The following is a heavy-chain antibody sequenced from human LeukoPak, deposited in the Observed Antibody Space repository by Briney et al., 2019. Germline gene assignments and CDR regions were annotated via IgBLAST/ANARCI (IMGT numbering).Heavy chain of an antibody. V-gene: IGHV3-30*18. CDR3: AKGVGRSYHNWFDP. D-gene: IGHD1-26*01. CDR1: GFTFSSYG. CDR2: ISYDGSNK. Sequence: GGSLRLSCAASGFTFSSYGMHWFRQAPGKGLEWVAVISYDGSNKYYADTVKGRFNISRDNSKNTLYLQINSLRAEDTAVYYCAKGVGRSYHNWFDPWGQGTLVTVSS. J-gene: IGHJ5*02.